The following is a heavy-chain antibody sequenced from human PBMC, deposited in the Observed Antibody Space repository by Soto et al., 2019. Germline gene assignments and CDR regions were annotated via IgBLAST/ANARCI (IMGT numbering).Heavy chain of an antibody. Sequence: SGPTLVNPTQTLTLTCTFSGFSLTTGGVGVGWIRQPPGRSLEWLAVIYWNDDRRRSPSLENRLTITKHTSKNQVFLTMTNMDPVDTATYYCIYRRASWDYHGLDVWGQGTPVTVSS. CDR2: IYWNDDR. CDR3: IYRRASWDYHGLDV. CDR1: GFSLTTGGVG. V-gene: IGHV2-5*01. D-gene: IGHD2-21*01. J-gene: IGHJ6*02.